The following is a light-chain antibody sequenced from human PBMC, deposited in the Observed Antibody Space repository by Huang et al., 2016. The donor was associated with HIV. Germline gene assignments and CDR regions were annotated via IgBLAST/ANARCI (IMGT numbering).Light chain of an antibody. V-gene: IGKV3-15*01. J-gene: IGKJ2*01. CDR2: GAS. CDR1: QTVNRN. Sequence: EIVMTQSPATLSVSPGERATLSCRASQTVNRNLAWYQQKPAQAPRLLLYGASTRATTIPASFSGSGSGTEFALTISSLQSEDFAVYYCQQYNSWPPYTFGQGTNLEIK. CDR3: QQYNSWPPYT.